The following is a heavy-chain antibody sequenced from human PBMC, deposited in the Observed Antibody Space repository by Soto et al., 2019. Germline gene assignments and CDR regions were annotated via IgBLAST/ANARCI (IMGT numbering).Heavy chain of an antibody. J-gene: IGHJ6*02. CDR3: ARHLTSCSAGSCYSDLPSDGMDV. Sequence: QLQLQESGPGLVKPSETLSLTCTVSGGSISSSSYYWGWIRQPPGKGLEWIGSIFYSGSTYYNPSLKCRVTTPLDTPKPKFSLTLSSVTAADSAVYDCARHLTSCSAGSCYSDLPSDGMDVWGQGTTVTVSS. CDR2: IFYSGST. CDR1: GGSISSSSYY. D-gene: IGHD2-15*01. V-gene: IGHV4-39*01.